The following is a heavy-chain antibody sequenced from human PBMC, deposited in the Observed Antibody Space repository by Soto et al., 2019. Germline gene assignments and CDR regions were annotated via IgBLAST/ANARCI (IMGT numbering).Heavy chain of an antibody. CDR1: GGTFSSYA. CDR3: ARYLPVPSSNWFDP. CDR2: IIPIFGTA. V-gene: IGHV1-69*13. Sequence: VASVKVSCKASGGTFSSYAISWVRQAPGQGLEWMGGIIPIFGTANYAQKFQGRVTITADESTSTAYMELSSLRSEDTAVYYCARYLPVPSSNWFDPWGQGTLVTVSS. J-gene: IGHJ5*02. D-gene: IGHD2-2*01.